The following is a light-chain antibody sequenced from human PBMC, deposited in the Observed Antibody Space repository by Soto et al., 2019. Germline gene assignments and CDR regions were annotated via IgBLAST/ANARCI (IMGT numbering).Light chain of an antibody. CDR3: LQDYNYPFT. V-gene: IGKV1-6*01. Sequence: ILMTQSPSTLSASVGDRVTITCRASQAITNDLGWFQQKPGKAPKLLIYSTSTLQSGVPSRFSGSGSGTDFSLTISSLQPEDFATYFCLQDYNYPFTFGGGTKVEIK. J-gene: IGKJ4*01. CDR1: QAITND. CDR2: STS.